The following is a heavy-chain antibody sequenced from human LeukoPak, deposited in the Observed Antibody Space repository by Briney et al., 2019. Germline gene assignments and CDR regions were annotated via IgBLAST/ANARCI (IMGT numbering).Heavy chain of an antibody. V-gene: IGHV4-39*01. J-gene: IGHJ3*02. CDR2: IYYSGST. CDR3: ARSYCSSTSCYAVGAFDI. D-gene: IGHD2-2*01. CDR1: GGSISSSNYY. Sequence: PSETLSLTCTVSGGSISSSNYYWGWIRQPPGKGLEWIGSIYYSGSTYYNPSPKSRVTISVDTSKKQFSLRLSSVTAADTAVYYCARSYCSSTSCYAVGAFDIWGQGTLVTVSS.